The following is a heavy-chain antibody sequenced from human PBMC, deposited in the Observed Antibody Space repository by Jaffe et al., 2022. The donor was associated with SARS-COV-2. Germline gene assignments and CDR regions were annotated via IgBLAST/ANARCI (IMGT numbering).Heavy chain of an antibody. Sequence: QVQLVESGGGVVQPGRSLRLSCAASGFIFSNYGMHWVRQAPGKGLEWVAVIWYDGSNKYYADSVKGRFTISRDNSKNTVYLQMNSLRAEDTAVYYCARDSVIAATFPEYFKHWGQGTLVTVSS. CDR3: ARDSVIAATFPEYFKH. CDR1: GFIFSNYG. J-gene: IGHJ1*01. D-gene: IGHD2-15*01. CDR2: IWYDGSNK. V-gene: IGHV3-33*01.